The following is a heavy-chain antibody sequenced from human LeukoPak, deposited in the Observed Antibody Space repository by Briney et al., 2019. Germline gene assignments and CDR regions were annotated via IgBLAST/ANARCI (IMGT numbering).Heavy chain of an antibody. J-gene: IGHJ6*02. CDR3: ARDSQGGNYYGMDV. CDR2: IYYSGST. Sequence: SETLSLTCIVSGGSISTYYWNWIRQPPGKGLEWIGYIYYSGSTNYNPSLKSRVTISVDTSKNQFSLKLSSVTAADTAVYYCARDSQGGNYYGMDVWGQGTTVTVSS. D-gene: IGHD3-16*01. V-gene: IGHV4-59*01. CDR1: GGSISTYY.